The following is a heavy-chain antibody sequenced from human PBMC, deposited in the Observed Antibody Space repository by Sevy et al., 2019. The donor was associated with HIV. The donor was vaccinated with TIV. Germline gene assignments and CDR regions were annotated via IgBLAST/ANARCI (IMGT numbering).Heavy chain of an antibody. CDR1: GITFSDHY. Sequence: GGSLRLSCAASGITFSDHYMSWIRQAPGKGLEWVAYITNSGTTKYYADSVKGRFTISRDNARNSLYLQMNCLTADDAAVYYCVRDSPYTSDDHWYFGIDVWGQGTTVTVSS. J-gene: IGHJ6*02. CDR2: ITNSGTTK. V-gene: IGHV3-11*01. CDR3: VRDSPYTSDDHWYFGIDV. D-gene: IGHD3-22*01.